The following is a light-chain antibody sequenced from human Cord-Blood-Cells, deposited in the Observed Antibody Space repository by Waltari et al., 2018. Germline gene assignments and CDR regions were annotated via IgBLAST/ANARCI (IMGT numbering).Light chain of an antibody. J-gene: IGKJ5*01. CDR1: QSVSSN. Sequence: EIVMTQSPATLSVYTGERATLSCRASQSVSSNLAWYQQKPGQAPRLLIYGASTRATGIPARFSGSGSGTEFTLTISSLQSEDFAVYYCQQYNNWPITFGQGTQLEIK. V-gene: IGKV3-15*01. CDR2: GAS. CDR3: QQYNNWPIT.